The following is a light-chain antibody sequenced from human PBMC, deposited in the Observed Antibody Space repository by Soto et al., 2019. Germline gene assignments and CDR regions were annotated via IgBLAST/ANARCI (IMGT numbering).Light chain of an antibody. CDR2: DVS. CDR1: SSDVGGYNY. CDR3: SSYASSSTYV. J-gene: IGLJ1*01. V-gene: IGLV2-14*01. Sequence: QSALTQPASVSGSPGQSITISCTGTSSDVGGYNYVSWYQQHPDNAPKLMIYDVSNRPSGVSNRFSGSKSGNTASLTISGLQAEYEDDYYCSSYASSSTYVFGTRTKLTVL.